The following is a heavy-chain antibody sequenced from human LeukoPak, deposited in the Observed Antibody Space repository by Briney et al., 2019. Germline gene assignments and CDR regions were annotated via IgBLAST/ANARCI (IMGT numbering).Heavy chain of an antibody. D-gene: IGHD2-15*01. CDR3: ARDGEDKAFDI. V-gene: IGHV4-39*07. CDR2: IYYSGST. J-gene: IGHJ3*02. CDR1: DGSISSSSYY. Sequence: SETLSLTCTVSDGSISSSSYYWGWIRQPPGKGLEWIGRIYYSGSTYYNPSLKSRVTISVDTSKNQFSLKLSSVTAADTAVYYCARDGEDKAFDIWGQGTMVTVPS.